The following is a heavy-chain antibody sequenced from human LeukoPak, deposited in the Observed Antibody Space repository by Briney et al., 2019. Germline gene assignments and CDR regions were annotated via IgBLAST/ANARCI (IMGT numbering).Heavy chain of an antibody. D-gene: IGHD3-10*01. Sequence: SETLSPTCSVSGGSVSSSSDYWDWIRQPPGKGLEWIGTIHYTGRTYYNPSLKSRVTMSVDTSKNQFSLKLSSVTATDTAVYYCARPHGSGYYNYYMDVWGKGTTVIVSS. CDR3: ARPHGSGYYNYYMDV. CDR1: GGSVSSSSDY. J-gene: IGHJ6*03. CDR2: IHYTGRT. V-gene: IGHV4-39*01.